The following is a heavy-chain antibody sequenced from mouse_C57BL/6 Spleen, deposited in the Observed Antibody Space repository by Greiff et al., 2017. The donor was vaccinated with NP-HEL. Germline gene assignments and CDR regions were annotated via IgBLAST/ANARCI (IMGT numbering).Heavy chain of an antibody. CDR1: GYTFTSYW. D-gene: IGHD3-3*01. V-gene: IGHV1-53*01. Sequence: QVQLQQPGTELVKPGASVKLSCKASGYTFTSYWMHWVKQRPGQGLEWIGNINPSNGGTNYNEKFKGKATLTVDKSSSTAYMQLSSLTSEDSAVYYCARGDVRGTWFAYWGQGTLVTVSA. J-gene: IGHJ3*01. CDR2: INPSNGGT. CDR3: ARGDVRGTWFAY.